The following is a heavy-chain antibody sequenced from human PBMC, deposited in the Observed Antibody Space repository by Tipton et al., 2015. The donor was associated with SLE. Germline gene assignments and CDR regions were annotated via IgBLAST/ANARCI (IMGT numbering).Heavy chain of an antibody. CDR1: GYSISSGYY. D-gene: IGHD1-26*01. CDR2: IHCSGTT. Sequence: TLSLTCAVSGYSISSGYYWGWIRQPPGKGLEWIGYIHCSGTTHDNPSLKSRVTMSVDMSKNQFSLRLTSVTAADTAVYYCARTLGAIAHTVYDAFDIWGQGKMVTVSS. CDR3: ARTLGAIAHTVYDAFDI. J-gene: IGHJ3*02. V-gene: IGHV4-38-2*01.